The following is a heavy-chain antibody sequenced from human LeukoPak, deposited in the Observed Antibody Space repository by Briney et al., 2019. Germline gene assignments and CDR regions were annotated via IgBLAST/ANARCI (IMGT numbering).Heavy chain of an antibody. CDR2: MNPNSGNT. Sequence: ASVKVSCKASGYTFTSYDINWVRQATGQGLEWMGWMNPNSGNTGYAQKFQGRVTMTRNTSISTAYMELSSLRSEDTAVYYCATVPGSWLTLPPDYWGQGTLVTVSS. D-gene: IGHD2-15*01. J-gene: IGHJ4*02. CDR3: ATVPGSWLTLPPDY. V-gene: IGHV1-8*01. CDR1: GYTFTSYD.